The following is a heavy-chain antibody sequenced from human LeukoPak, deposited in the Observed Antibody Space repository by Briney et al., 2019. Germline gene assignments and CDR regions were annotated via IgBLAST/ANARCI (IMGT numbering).Heavy chain of an antibody. Sequence: GGSLRLSCSASGFTFNTYTMHWVRQAPGKRLEWVAFVSVDVSHKDYGGSVKGRCTISKDNSKNTLYLQMNSLKTEDTAVYYCARVKSPSSGYCDYWGRGTLVTVSS. CDR1: GFTFNTYT. CDR3: ARVKSPSSGYCDY. V-gene: IGHV3-30*03. J-gene: IGHJ4*02. CDR2: VSVDVSHK. D-gene: IGHD3-22*01.